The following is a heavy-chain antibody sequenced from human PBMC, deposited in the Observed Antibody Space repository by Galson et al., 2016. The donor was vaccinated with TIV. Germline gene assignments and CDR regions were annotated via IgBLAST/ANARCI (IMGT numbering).Heavy chain of an antibody. CDR1: GGIFSSS. V-gene: IGHV1-69*04. J-gene: IGHJ4*02. Sequence: CKASGGIFSSSSWVRQAPGQGLEWMGRIIPIIGKADYAQKFQGRLTITADKSTSTGYMELNSLRSDDTAVCYCARAREYCSGGSCLPHDVWGPGTLVTGSS. CDR3: ARAREYCSGGSCLPHDV. CDR2: IIPIIGKA. D-gene: IGHD2-15*01.